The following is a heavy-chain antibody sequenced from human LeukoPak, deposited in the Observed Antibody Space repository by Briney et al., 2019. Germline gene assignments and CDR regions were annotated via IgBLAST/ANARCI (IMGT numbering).Heavy chain of an antibody. Sequence: PGGSLRLSRAASGFTFSSYSMNWVRQAPGKGLEWVSSISSSSSYIYYADSVKGRFTISRDNAKNSLYLQMNSLRAEDTAVYYCARVRTITGTTNSPPGAYWGQGTLVTASS. CDR1: GFTFSSYS. D-gene: IGHD1-7*01. CDR2: ISSSSSYI. V-gene: IGHV3-21*01. J-gene: IGHJ4*02. CDR3: ARVRTITGTTNSPPGAY.